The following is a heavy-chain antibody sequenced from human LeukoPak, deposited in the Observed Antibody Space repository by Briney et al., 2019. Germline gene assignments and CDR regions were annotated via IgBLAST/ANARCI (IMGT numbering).Heavy chain of an antibody. CDR3: ARSSGSMWPPLYYYYYYMDV. CDR1: GYTFTSYD. D-gene: IGHD3-10*01. V-gene: IGHV1-8*01. Sequence: ASLKVSCKASGYTFTSYDINWVRQATGHRLEWMGWMNPNSGNTGYAPKFQGRVTMTRNTSISTAYMELSSLRSEDTAVYYCARSSGSMWPPLYYYYYYMDVWGKGTTVTISS. J-gene: IGHJ6*03. CDR2: MNPNSGNT.